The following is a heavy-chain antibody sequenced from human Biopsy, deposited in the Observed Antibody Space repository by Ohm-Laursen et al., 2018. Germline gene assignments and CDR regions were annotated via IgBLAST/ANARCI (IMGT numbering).Heavy chain of an antibody. D-gene: IGHD2/OR15-2a*01. V-gene: IGHV4-59*01. CDR3: ARATNSTGWPYYYFYGMDV. CDR2: LYNTGGT. CDR1: GGSISSYQ. Sequence: GTLSLTCPVSGGSISSYQWTWIRQPPGKGLEWIGYLYNTGGTNYNPSLKSRVTISVDTSKNQFSLRLNSVTAADMAVYYCARATNSTGWPYYYFYGMDVWGQGTTVTVSS. J-gene: IGHJ6*02.